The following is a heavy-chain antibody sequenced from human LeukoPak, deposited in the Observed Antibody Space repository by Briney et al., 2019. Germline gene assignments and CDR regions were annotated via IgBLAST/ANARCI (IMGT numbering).Heavy chain of an antibody. CDR3: AKVGGGSGSSV. J-gene: IGHJ6*02. D-gene: IGHD3-10*01. Sequence: GGSLRLSCAASGFTFSSSAMNWVRQAPGKGLEWVSGISGSGGSTYYADSVKGRFTISRDNSKNTIYLQMGSLRAEDTAVYYCAKVGGGSGSSVWGQGTTVTVSS. V-gene: IGHV3-23*01. CDR1: GFTFSSSA. CDR2: ISGSGGST.